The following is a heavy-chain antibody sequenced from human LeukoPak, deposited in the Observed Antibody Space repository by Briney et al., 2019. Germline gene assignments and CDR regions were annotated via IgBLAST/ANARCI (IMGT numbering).Heavy chain of an antibody. CDR3: ARLNYYDSSGYIGTFDY. D-gene: IGHD3-22*01. J-gene: IGHJ4*02. CDR2: IYYSGST. V-gene: IGHV4-59*01. CDR1: GGSISSYY. Sequence: PSETLSLTCTVSGGSISSYYWSWIRQPPGKGLEWIGYIYYSGSTNYNPSLKSRVTISVDTSKNQFSLKLSSVTAADTAVYYCARLNYYDSSGYIGTFDYWGQGTLVTVSS.